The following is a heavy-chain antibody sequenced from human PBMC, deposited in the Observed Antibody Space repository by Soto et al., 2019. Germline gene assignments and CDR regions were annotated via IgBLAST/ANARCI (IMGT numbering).Heavy chain of an antibody. CDR2: INPNSGGT. CDR3: ARALYCTNGVCYNGAFDY. V-gene: IGHV1-2*04. D-gene: IGHD2-8*01. CDR1: GYTFTGYY. J-gene: IGHJ4*02. Sequence: QVQLVQSGAEVKKPGASVKVSCKASGYTFTGYYMHWVRQAPGQGLEWMGWINPNSGGTNYAQKFQGWVTMTRDTSIRTAYMELSRLRSDDTAVYYCARALYCTNGVCYNGAFDYWGQGTLVTVSS.